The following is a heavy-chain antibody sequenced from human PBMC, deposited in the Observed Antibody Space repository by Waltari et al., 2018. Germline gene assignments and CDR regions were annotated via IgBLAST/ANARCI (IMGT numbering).Heavy chain of an antibody. D-gene: IGHD2-15*01. CDR2: INHAGYT. Sequence: QVQLQQWGAGVLQPSETLSLTCAVYGGSLSSYYWGWIRQPPGKGLEWIGEINHAGYTNYNPALRSRISLVVDTSMSQFSLKLNTLTAADTAVYYCVRLEDCSGPGGNCYSGDSFAMDVWGQGTTVTVSS. CDR3: VRLEDCSGPGGNCYSGDSFAMDV. V-gene: IGHV4-34*02. CDR1: GGSLSSYY. J-gene: IGHJ6*02.